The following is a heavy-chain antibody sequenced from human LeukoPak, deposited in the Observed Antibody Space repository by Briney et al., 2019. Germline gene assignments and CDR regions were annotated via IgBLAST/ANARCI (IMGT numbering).Heavy chain of an antibody. CDR2: IIPIFGTA. CDR3: AREQQSFDFDY. V-gene: IGHV1-69*05. J-gene: IGHJ4*02. CDR1: GGTFSSYA. Sequence: SVKVSCKASGGTFSSYAISWVRQAPGQGLERMGRIIPIFGTANYAQKFRGRVTITTDESTSTAYMELSSLRSEDTAVYYCAREQQSFDFDYWGQGTLVTVSS. D-gene: IGHD6-13*01.